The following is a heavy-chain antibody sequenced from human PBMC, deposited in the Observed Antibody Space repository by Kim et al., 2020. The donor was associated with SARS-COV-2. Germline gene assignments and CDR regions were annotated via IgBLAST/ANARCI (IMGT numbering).Heavy chain of an antibody. V-gene: IGHV3-15*01. D-gene: IGHD2-15*01. CDR3: TTEEVVVVVAATHSDY. J-gene: IGHJ4*02. Sequence: PVKGRFTISRDDSKNTLYLQMNSLKTEDTAVYYCTTEEVVVVVAATHSDYWGQGTLVTVSS.